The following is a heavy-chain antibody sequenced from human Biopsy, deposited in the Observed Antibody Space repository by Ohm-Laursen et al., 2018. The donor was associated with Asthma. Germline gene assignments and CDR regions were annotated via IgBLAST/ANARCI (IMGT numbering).Heavy chain of an antibody. Sequence: SLRLSCTASGFTFTNYAIAWIRQAPGKGLEWVAVISKDASTQDYADSVKGRFTMARDNSKNTLDLQMNSLREEDTAVYYCVRDGTDDAFDIWGQGTVVSVSS. D-gene: IGHD1-1*01. CDR2: ISKDASTQ. CDR3: VRDGTDDAFDI. J-gene: IGHJ3*02. CDR1: GFTFTNYA. V-gene: IGHV3-30*01.